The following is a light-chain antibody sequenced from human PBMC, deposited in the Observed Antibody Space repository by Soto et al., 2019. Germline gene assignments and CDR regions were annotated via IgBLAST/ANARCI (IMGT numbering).Light chain of an antibody. CDR3: ASYTTSTTRGGV. V-gene: IGLV2-14*01. CDR2: EVN. Sequence: QSVLTQPASVSGSPGQSITISCTGTSSDIGGCNYVSWYQQHPGKAPKLMIYEVNNRPSGVSFRFSGSKSGNTASLTISRLQAEDEADYYCASYTTSTTRGGVFGGGTKVTVL. CDR1: SSDIGGCNY. J-gene: IGLJ2*01.